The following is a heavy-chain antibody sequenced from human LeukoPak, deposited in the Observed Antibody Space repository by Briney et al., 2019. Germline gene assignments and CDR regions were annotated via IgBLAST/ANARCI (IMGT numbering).Heavy chain of an antibody. Sequence: ASVKVSCKASGYTFSSYYMHWVRQAPGQGLEWMGIINPSGGSTKYAQKLQGRVTMTRDTSTSTAYMELSSLRSEDTAVYYCARDKHYYGSGSYYSDYWGQGTLVTVSS. CDR1: GYTFSSYY. CDR3: ARDKHYYGSGSYYSDY. D-gene: IGHD3-10*01. V-gene: IGHV1-46*01. J-gene: IGHJ4*02. CDR2: INPSGGST.